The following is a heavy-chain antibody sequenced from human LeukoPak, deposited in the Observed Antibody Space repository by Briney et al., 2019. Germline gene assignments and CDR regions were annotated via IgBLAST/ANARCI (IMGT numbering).Heavy chain of an antibody. CDR2: IYYSGST. V-gene: IGHV4-59*01. D-gene: IGHD6-19*01. Sequence: SETLSLTCTVSGGSISSYYWSWIRQPPGKGLEWIGYIYYSGSTNYNPSLKSRATISVDTSKNQFSLKLSSVTAADTAVYYCARDSRGWFDYWGQGTLVTVSS. CDR3: ARDSRGWFDY. J-gene: IGHJ4*02. CDR1: GGSISSYY.